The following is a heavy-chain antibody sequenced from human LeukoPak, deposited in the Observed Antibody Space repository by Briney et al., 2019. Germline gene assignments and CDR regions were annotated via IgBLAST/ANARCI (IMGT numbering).Heavy chain of an antibody. Sequence: SETLSLTCTVSGASINDYYWTWIRQPPGKGLEWIGNIFHSGSTNYNPSLKSRVTISVDTSKNQFSLKLSSVTAADTAVYYCARLEYDSSGYYFPGFDYWGQGTLVTVSS. CDR1: GASINDYY. J-gene: IGHJ4*02. D-gene: IGHD3-22*01. V-gene: IGHV4-59*08. CDR3: ARLEYDSSGYYFPGFDY. CDR2: IFHSGST.